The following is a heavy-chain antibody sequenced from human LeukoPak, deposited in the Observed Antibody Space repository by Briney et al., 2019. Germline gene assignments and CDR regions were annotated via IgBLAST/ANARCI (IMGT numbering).Heavy chain of an antibody. V-gene: IGHV1-2*02. J-gene: IGHJ4*02. D-gene: IGHD3-10*01. CDR2: SDPKSGAT. CDR3: ARGNFYDNKGYSPELRY. CDR1: GYTFTSYY. Sequence: ASVTVSCTPSGYTFTSYYIHWLRQAPGQRFEWMGWSDPKSGATKYEHFQGRVTMTRDTSISTAYMELSRLTSDDTAVYYCARGNFYDNKGYSPELRYWGQGTLVTVSS.